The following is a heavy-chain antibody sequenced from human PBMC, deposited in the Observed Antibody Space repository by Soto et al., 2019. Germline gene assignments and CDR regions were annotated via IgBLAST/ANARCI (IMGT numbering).Heavy chain of an antibody. D-gene: IGHD3-16*01. Sequence: ASVKVSCKASGYPFTGYYMHWVRQAPGQGREWMGWINPNSGGTNYAQNFQGWVTTTRDTSISTAYVELSRLRSDDTAVYYCARKSATVGAFDLWGRGTLVTVSS. J-gene: IGHJ2*01. CDR2: INPNSGGT. CDR1: GYPFTGYY. CDR3: ARKSATVGAFDL. V-gene: IGHV1-2*04.